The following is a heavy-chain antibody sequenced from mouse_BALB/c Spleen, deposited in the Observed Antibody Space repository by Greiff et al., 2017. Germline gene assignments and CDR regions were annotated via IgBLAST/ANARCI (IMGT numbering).Heavy chain of an antibody. CDR3: ARRGHYYGSSYWYFDV. J-gene: IGHJ1*01. Sequence: EVQRVESGGGLVKPGGSLKLSCAASGFAFSSYDMSWVRQTPEKRLEWVAYISSGGGSTYYPDTVKGRFTISRDNAKNTLYLQMSSLKSEDTAMYYCARRGHYYGSSYWYFDVWGAGTTVTVSS. CDR1: GFAFSSYD. CDR2: ISSGGGST. V-gene: IGHV5-12-1*01. D-gene: IGHD1-1*01.